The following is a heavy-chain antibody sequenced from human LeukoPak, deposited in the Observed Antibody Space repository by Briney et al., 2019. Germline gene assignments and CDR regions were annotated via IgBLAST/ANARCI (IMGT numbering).Heavy chain of an antibody. J-gene: IGHJ4*02. CDR1: GGSFSGYY. CDR3: ARGLGYYDFWSGYYYFDY. CDR2: INHSGST. Sequence: SETLSLTCAVYGGSFSGYYWSWIRQPPGKGLEWIGEINHSGSTNYNPSLKSRVTISVDTSKNQFSLKLSSVTAADTAVYYCARGLGYYDFWSGYYYFDYWGQGTLVTVSS. V-gene: IGHV4-34*01. D-gene: IGHD3-3*01.